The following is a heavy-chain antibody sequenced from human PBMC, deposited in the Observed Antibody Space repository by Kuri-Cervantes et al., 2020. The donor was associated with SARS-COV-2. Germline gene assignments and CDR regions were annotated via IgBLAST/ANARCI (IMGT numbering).Heavy chain of an antibody. Sequence: SETLSLICTVTGGSITNYYWSWIRQPPGKGLEWIGNIYSSGRTNYNPSLKSRATILVYTSQNQFSLKLDSMTAADTAVYYCAKHDYGDYGTFDYWGQGTLVTVSS. CDR3: AKHDYGDYGTFDY. CDR1: GGSITNYY. D-gene: IGHD4-17*01. J-gene: IGHJ4*02. V-gene: IGHV4-59*08. CDR2: IYSSGRT.